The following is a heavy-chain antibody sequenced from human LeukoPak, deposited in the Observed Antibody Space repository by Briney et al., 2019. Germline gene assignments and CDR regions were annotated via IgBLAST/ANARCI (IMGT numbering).Heavy chain of an antibody. V-gene: IGHV3-7*01. CDR1: GFRFSSFW. CDR2: INQESSEK. Sequence: PGGFLRLSCAASGFRFSSFWMSWVRQAPGKGPEWVANINQESSEKYYVDSVRGRFTISRDNAKNSLSLQMNSLRVEDTAVYYCAREVDRSFGYWGQGNVVTVSS. CDR3: AREVDRSFGY. D-gene: IGHD2-15*01. J-gene: IGHJ4*02.